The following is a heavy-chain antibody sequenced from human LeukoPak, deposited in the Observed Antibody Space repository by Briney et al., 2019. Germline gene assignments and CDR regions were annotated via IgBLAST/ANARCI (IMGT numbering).Heavy chain of an antibody. CDR2: IYSGGNT. Sequence: PGGSLRLPVAVSGFTVSSTEMSWVRQAPGKGLEWVSLIYSGGNTYYADSVKGRFTISRDNSKNTLYLQMNGLRAEDSAVYYCARAEGLFLGSVDGMNIWGQGTTVTVSS. D-gene: IGHD3-10*01. J-gene: IGHJ6*02. V-gene: IGHV3-53*01. CDR1: GFTVSSTE. CDR3: ARAEGLFLGSVDGMNI.